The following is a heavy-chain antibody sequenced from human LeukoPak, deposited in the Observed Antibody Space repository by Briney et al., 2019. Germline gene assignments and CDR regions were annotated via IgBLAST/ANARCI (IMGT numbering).Heavy chain of an antibody. CDR1: RFIFSSYS. CDR2: ISSSSSYI. CDR3: ARVNGELREGSIYYLMDV. V-gene: IGHV3-21*01. D-gene: IGHD4-17*01. J-gene: IGHJ6*03. Sequence: GGSLRLSCAVSRFIFSSYSMNWVRQAPGKGLEWVSSISSSSSYIYYADSVKGRFTISRDNAKNSLYLQMNSLRAEDTAVYYCARVNGELREGSIYYLMDVWGKGTTVTLSS.